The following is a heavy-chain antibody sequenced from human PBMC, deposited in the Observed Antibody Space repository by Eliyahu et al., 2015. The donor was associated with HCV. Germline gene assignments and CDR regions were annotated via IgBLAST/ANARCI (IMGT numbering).Heavy chain of an antibody. CDR1: GGSXTPSX. CDR3: ASGGGGIAVAGTGVWFDP. CDR2: LHYSGST. V-gene: IGHV4-59*01. Sequence: QVQLQESGPGLVKPSETLSLTCTXPGGSXTPSXWTWIRQPPGKGLEWIGYLHYSGSTNYNPSLKSRVTISVDTSKNQFSLNLTSVTAADTAVYYCASGGGGIAVAGTGVWFDPWGQGTLVTVSS. D-gene: IGHD6-19*01. J-gene: IGHJ5*02.